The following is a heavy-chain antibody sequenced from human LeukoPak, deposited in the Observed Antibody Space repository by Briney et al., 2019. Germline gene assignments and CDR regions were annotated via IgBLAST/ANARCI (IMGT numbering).Heavy chain of an antibody. CDR2: ISWNSGSI. Sequence: GGSLRLSCAASGFTFDDYAMHWVRQGPGKGLEWVSGISWNSGSIGYADSVKGRFTISRDNAKNSLYLQMNSLRAEDTAVYYCAREGLNDILTGYLPTGYFDIWGQGTMVTVSS. J-gene: IGHJ3*02. V-gene: IGHV3-9*01. D-gene: IGHD3-9*01. CDR1: GFTFDDYA. CDR3: AREGLNDILTGYLPTGYFDI.